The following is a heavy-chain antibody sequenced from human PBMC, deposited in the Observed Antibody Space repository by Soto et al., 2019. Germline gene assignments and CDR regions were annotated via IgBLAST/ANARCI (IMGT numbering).Heavy chain of an antibody. CDR1: GFTFSSYG. CDR3: ARETGFGGNSGGLYYYYYGMDV. V-gene: IGHV3-33*01. J-gene: IGHJ6*02. Sequence: GGSLRLSCAASGFTFSSYGMHWVRQAPGKGLEWVAVIWYDGSNKYYADSVKGRFTISRDNSKNTLYLQMNSLRAEDTAVYYCARETGFGGNSGGLYYYYYGMDVWGQGTTVTVSS. CDR2: IWYDGSNK. D-gene: IGHD2-21*02.